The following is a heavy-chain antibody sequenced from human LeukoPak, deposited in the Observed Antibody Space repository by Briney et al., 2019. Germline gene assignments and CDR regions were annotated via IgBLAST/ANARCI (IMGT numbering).Heavy chain of an antibody. V-gene: IGHV1-8*01. CDR3: ARELYYDFWSGYNFDAYGMDV. Sequence: ASVKVSCKASGYTFTSYDINWVRQATGQGLEWMGWMNPNSGNTGYAQKFQGRVTMTRNTSISTAYMELSSLRAEDTAVYYCARELYYDFWSGYNFDAYGMDVWGQGTTVTVSS. J-gene: IGHJ6*02. CDR1: GYTFTSYD. D-gene: IGHD3-3*01. CDR2: MNPNSGNT.